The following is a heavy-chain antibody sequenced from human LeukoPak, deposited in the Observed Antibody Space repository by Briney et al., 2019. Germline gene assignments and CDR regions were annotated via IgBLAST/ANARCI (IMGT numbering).Heavy chain of an antibody. CDR2: TSWNSGSI. CDR1: GFTFDDYA. Sequence: PGGSLTLSCAASGFTFDDYAMHWVRQAPGKGLEWVSGTSWNSGSIGYAGSVKGRFTISRENAKNSLYLQLNRLRAEYMALYDCAKDIRVGATNLPQSTFDYWGEGTLVTVSS. CDR3: AKDIRVGATNLPQSTFDY. D-gene: IGHD1-26*01. J-gene: IGHJ4*02. V-gene: IGHV3-9*03.